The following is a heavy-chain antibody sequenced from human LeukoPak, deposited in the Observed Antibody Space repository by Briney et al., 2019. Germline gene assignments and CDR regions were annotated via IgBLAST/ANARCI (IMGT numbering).Heavy chain of an antibody. Sequence: PGGSLRLSCTASGFSFSGHWMHWARQLPGKGLVWVSRISPTGSTTSYADSVKGRLTISRDNFGNMLYLHLDSLRVEDTAIYYCARRSGSSWSSFDYWGRGALVTVSS. CDR1: GFSFSGHW. J-gene: IGHJ4*02. V-gene: IGHV3-74*01. CDR3: ARRSGSSWSSFDY. D-gene: IGHD6-13*01. CDR2: ISPTGSTT.